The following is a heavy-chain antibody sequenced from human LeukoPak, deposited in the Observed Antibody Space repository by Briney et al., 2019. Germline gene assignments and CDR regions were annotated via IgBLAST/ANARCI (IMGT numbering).Heavy chain of an antibody. D-gene: IGHD5/OR15-5a*01. Sequence: SETLSLTCTVSGGSISSYYWSWIRQPPGKGLEWIGYIYYSGSTNYNPSLTSRVTISVDTSKNQFSLKLSSVTAADTAVYYCARGLRSTDIDYWGQGTLVTVSS. V-gene: IGHV4-59*01. CDR3: ARGLRSTDIDY. CDR1: GGSISSYY. CDR2: IYYSGST. J-gene: IGHJ4*02.